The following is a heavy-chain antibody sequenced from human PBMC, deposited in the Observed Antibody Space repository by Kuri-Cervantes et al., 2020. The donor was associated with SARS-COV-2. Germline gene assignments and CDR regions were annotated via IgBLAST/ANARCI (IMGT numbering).Heavy chain of an antibody. J-gene: IGHJ4*02. CDR3: ARAQRDFWSASVDY. CDR2: TLYSGSP. CDR1: GDSMDSVYYY. Sequence: SEILSPTCIVSGDSMDSVYYYWSWIRQPPGKGLEWIGYTLYSGSPYYNPSLKSRLSISVDTSKKQFSLNLGSVTVADTAVYYCARAQRDFWSASVDYRGQGLLVTVSS. V-gene: IGHV4-30-4*01. D-gene: IGHD3-3*01.